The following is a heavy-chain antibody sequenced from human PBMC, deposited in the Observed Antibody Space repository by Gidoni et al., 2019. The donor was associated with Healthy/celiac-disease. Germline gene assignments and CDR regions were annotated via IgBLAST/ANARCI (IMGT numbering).Heavy chain of an antibody. CDR2: IKSKTDGGTT. J-gene: IGHJ3*02. CDR3: TALPGGSYYGGDAFDI. CDR1: GFTFSNAW. D-gene: IGHD1-26*01. V-gene: IGHV3-15*01. Sequence: EVQLVESGGGLVKPGGSLRLSCAASGFTFSNAWMSWVRQAPGKGLEWVGRIKSKTDGGTTDYAAPVKGRFTISRDDSKNTLYLQMNSLKTEDTAVYYCTALPGGSYYGGDAFDIWGQGTMVTVSS.